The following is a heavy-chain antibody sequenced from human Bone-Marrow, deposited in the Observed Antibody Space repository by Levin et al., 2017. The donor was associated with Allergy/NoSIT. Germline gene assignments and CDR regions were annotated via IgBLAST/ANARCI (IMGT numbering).Heavy chain of an antibody. J-gene: IGHJ2*01. D-gene: IGHD6-19*01. Sequence: SQTLSLTCTVSGGSISSSYWSWIRPPPGKGLEWIGYIYYSGSTNYNPSLMSRVTISVDTSRNQFSLKLSSVTAADTAVYYCARFIAVAATGYWYFDLWGRGTLVTVSS. CDR3: ARFIAVAATGYWYFDL. CDR1: GGSISSSY. CDR2: IYYSGST. V-gene: IGHV4-59*01.